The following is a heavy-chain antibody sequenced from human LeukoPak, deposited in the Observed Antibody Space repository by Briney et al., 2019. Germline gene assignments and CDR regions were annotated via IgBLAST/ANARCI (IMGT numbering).Heavy chain of an antibody. V-gene: IGHV1-69*05. J-gene: IGHJ4*02. Sequence: SVKVSCKASGGTFSSYAISWVRQAPGQGLEWMGRIIPIFGTANYAQKFKGRFTITTDESTSTAYMELSSLRSEDTAVYYCARDPGGYNPYYFDYWGQGTLVTVSS. D-gene: IGHD5-24*01. CDR3: ARDPGGYNPYYFDY. CDR1: GGTFSSYA. CDR2: IIPIFGTA.